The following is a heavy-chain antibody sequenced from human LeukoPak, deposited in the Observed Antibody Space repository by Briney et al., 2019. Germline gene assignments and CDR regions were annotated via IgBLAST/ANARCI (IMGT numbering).Heavy chain of an antibody. V-gene: IGHV1-2*02. CDR2: INSKSGGT. CDR1: VYTFTAYY. J-gene: IGHJ4*02. CDR3: ARVIRGYSGYDYGY. D-gene: IGHD5-12*01. Sequence: AASLKVSCKAPVYTFTAYYMYWGRDAPGQGLEWMGWINSKSGGTKYAQKCEGRVNMTRDTSISTAYMELSRLRSDDKAVYYCARVIRGYSGYDYGYWGQGTLVTVSS.